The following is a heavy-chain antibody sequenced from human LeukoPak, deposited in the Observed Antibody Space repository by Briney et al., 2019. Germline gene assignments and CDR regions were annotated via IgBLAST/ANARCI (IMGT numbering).Heavy chain of an antibody. J-gene: IGHJ5*02. Sequence: GESLKISCKGSGYSFTSYWIGWVRQMPGKGLDWMGIIYPGDSDTRYSPPFQGQVTISAHKSISTAYLQWSSLKASDTAMYYCARPLWAPNWFDPWGQGTLVTVSS. D-gene: IGHD3-16*01. CDR2: IYPGDSDT. V-gene: IGHV5-51*01. CDR3: ARPLWAPNWFDP. CDR1: GYSFTSYW.